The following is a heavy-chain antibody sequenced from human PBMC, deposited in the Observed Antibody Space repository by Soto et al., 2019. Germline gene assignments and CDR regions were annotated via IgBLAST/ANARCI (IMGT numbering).Heavy chain of an antibody. CDR1: GGTFSSYA. V-gene: IGHV1-69*13. CDR3: ASTVSRVVTAILFDY. Sequence: WASVKVSCKASGGTFSSYAISWVRQAPGQGLEWMGGIIPIFGTANYAQKFQGRVTITADESTSTAYMELSSLRSEDTAVYYCASTVSRVVTAILFDYWGQGTLVTVSS. D-gene: IGHD2-21*02. CDR2: IIPIFGTA. J-gene: IGHJ4*02.